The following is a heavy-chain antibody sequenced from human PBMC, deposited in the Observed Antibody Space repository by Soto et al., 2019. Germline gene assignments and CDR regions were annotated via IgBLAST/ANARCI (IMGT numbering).Heavy chain of an antibody. Sequence: SVTLSLTCTVSGYPITSHCWSWTRQRPGKGLKWIGHLCYSGNTYYNPSLKSRVTISVDTSKNQFSLRLTSVTAADTAVYYCATHPPYGPLDHWGQGTLVTVSS. CDR1: GYPITSHC. J-gene: IGHJ4*02. CDR3: ATHPPYGPLDH. D-gene: IGHD4-17*01. V-gene: IGHV4-59*08. CDR2: LCYSGNT.